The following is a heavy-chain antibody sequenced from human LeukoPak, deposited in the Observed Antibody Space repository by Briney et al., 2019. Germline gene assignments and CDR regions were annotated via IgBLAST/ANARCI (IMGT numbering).Heavy chain of an antibody. CDR2: ISGSGGST. CDR3: AKDSGSYYIFDY. Sequence: GGSLRLSCAASGFTFSSYAMSWVRQPPGKGLEWVSAISGSGGSTYYADSVKGRFTISRDNSKNTLYLQMNSLRAEDTAVYYCAKDSGSYYIFDYWGQGTLVTVSS. CDR1: GFTFSSYA. D-gene: IGHD3-10*01. V-gene: IGHV3-23*01. J-gene: IGHJ4*02.